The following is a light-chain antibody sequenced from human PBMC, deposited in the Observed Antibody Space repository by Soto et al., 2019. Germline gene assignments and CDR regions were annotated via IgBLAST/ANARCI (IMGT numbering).Light chain of an antibody. CDR3: QQYQSWPWT. V-gene: IGKV3-15*01. CDR2: GVS. CDR1: QSISSN. J-gene: IGKJ1*01. Sequence: EIVMTQSPATLSVSPGERATLSCRASQSISSNFAWYQHKPGQAPRLLIYGVSTRATGVPARFGGSGSGTEFTLTISGLQSEDFAVYFCQQYQSWPWTFGQGTKVEIK.